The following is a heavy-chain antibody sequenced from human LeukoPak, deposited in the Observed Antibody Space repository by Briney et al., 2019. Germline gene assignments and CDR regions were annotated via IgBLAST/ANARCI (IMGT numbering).Heavy chain of an antibody. V-gene: IGHV4-59*08. D-gene: IGHD2-21*01. J-gene: IGHJ4*02. Sequence: SETLSLTCTVSVDPINPYHWRWIPQPPGKALEGLGYVFHTETTNYNPSLQSRVAISVDTSKNQFSLKLSSVTAADTAMYYCARTYCGTNACPFDHWGQGNLVTVSS. CDR1: VDPINPYH. CDR3: ARTYCGTNACPFDH. CDR2: VFHTETT.